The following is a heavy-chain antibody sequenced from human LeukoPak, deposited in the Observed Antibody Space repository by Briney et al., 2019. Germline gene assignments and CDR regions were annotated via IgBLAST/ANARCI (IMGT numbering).Heavy chain of an antibody. D-gene: IGHD3-10*01. V-gene: IGHV4-4*07. CDR3: ARGKGRWFGRYFDY. CDR2: IYTSGST. J-gene: IGHJ4*02. Sequence: SETLSLTCTVSGGSISSYYWSWIRQPAGKGLEWIGRIYTSGSTNYNPSLKSRVTMSVDTSKNQFSLKLSSVAAADTAVYYCARGKGRWFGRYFDYWGQGTLVTVSS. CDR1: GGSISSYY.